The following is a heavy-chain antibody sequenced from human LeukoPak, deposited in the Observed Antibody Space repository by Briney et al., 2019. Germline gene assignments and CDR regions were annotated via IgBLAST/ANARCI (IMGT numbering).Heavy chain of an antibody. D-gene: IGHD1-14*01. CDR1: GFTFSGYA. V-gene: IGHV3-30*04. Sequence: GGSLRLSCAASGFTFSGYAMHWVRQAPGKGLEWVAVISYDGSNRYYADSVKGRFTTSRDNSESTLYLQMNSLRAEDTAVYYCARVRTPGYYYYMDVWGKGTTVTVSS. CDR3: ARVRTPGYYYYMDV. J-gene: IGHJ6*03. CDR2: ISYDGSNR.